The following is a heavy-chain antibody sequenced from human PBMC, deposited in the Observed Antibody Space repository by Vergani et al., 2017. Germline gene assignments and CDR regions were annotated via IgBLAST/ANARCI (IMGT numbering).Heavy chain of an antibody. D-gene: IGHD5-18*01. CDR1: GGSISSSSYY. J-gene: IGHJ6*02. V-gene: IGHV4-61*05. Sequence: QLQLQESGPGLVKPSETLSLTCTVSGGSISSSSYYWGWIRQPPGKGLEWIGYIYYSGSTNYNPALKSRVTISVDTSKNQFSLKLSSVTAADTAVYYCAXGGPGYSYGYVDYYGMDVWGQGTTVTVSS. CDR3: AXGGPGYSYGYVDYYGMDV. CDR2: IYYSGST.